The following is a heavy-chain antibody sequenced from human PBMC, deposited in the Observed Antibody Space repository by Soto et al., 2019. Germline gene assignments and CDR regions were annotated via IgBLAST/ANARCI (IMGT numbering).Heavy chain of an antibody. CDR2: ISSSGSTI. CDR1: GFFFSDYD. D-gene: IGHD5-12*01. Sequence: EVQLVESGGGLVQPGGSLRLSCAAAGFFFSDYDMNWVRQAPGKGLEWVSYISSSGSTIDYADSVKGRFTISRDNTKNSLYLQMNSLRAEDTAVYYCAREVDVVASFYSYGMDVWGQGTTVTVS. CDR3: AREVDVVASFYSYGMDV. V-gene: IGHV3-48*03. J-gene: IGHJ6*02.